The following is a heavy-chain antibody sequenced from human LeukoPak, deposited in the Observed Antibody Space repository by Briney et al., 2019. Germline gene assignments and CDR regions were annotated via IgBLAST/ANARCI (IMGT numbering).Heavy chain of an antibody. D-gene: IGHD1-26*01. J-gene: IGHJ1*01. V-gene: IGHV4-38-2*02. Sequence: SETLSLTCTVSGYSISGGYYWGWIRQPPGKGLEWIGSGSTYYNPSLKSRVTISVDTSKNQFSLKLSSVTAADTAVYYCAKDNEWELPEYFQHWGQGTLVTVSS. CDR3: AKDNEWELPEYFQH. CDR2: SGST. CDR1: GYSISGGYY.